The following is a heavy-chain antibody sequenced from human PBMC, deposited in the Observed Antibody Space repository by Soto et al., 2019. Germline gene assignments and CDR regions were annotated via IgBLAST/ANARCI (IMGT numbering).Heavy chain of an antibody. CDR1: GFTFSSYS. Sequence: GGSLRLSCADSGFTFSSYSMNWVRQAPGKGLEWVSSVCRSSSYICYADSVKGRFTISTDNVQISLYLQMNTLRADDTAVCYCARDDPFGVFIPNWFDPWGQGTLVTVSS. CDR2: VCRSSSYI. CDR3: ARDDPFGVFIPNWFDP. J-gene: IGHJ5*02. D-gene: IGHD3-3*01. V-gene: IGHV3-21*01.